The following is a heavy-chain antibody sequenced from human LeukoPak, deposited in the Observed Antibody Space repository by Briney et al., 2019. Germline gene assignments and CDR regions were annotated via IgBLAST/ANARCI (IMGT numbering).Heavy chain of an antibody. Sequence: GGSLRLSCTASGYTFNSYAMSWVCQAPGKGLECVSGISGSGTSTYYADSVKGRFTISRDNSKNTLYLQMNSLRAEDTALYYCAKEPASGSCFDYWGQGTLVTVSS. D-gene: IGHD3-10*01. CDR2: ISGSGTST. CDR3: AKEPASGSCFDY. V-gene: IGHV3-23*01. CDR1: GYTFNSYA. J-gene: IGHJ4*02.